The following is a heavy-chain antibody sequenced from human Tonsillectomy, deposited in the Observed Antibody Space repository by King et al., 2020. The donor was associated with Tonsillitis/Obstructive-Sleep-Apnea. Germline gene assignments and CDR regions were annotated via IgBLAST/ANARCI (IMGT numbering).Heavy chain of an antibody. Sequence: VQLVESGGGVVRPGGSLRLSCAASGFTFDDYGMSWVRQAPGKGLEWVSGINWNGGSTGYADSVKGRFTISRDNTYNSLYLQMNSLRAEVTALYYCARGGYGSGSYPLDYWGQGTLVTVSS. D-gene: IGHD3-10*01. CDR1: GFTFDDYG. V-gene: IGHV3-20*04. CDR2: INWNGGST. CDR3: ARGGYGSGSYPLDY. J-gene: IGHJ4*02.